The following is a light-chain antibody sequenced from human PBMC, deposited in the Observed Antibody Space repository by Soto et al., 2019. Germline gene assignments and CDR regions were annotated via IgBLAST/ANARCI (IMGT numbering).Light chain of an antibody. J-gene: IGKJ4*01. CDR1: QSISSW. Sequence: DIQMTQSPSTLSASVGDRVTITCRASQSISSWLDWYQQKPGKAPKLLIYDASSLTSGVPSRFSGSGSGTEFTLTISSLQPDDFATYHCQQYNSYPLTFGGGTKVEIK. V-gene: IGKV1-5*01. CDR2: DAS. CDR3: QQYNSYPLT.